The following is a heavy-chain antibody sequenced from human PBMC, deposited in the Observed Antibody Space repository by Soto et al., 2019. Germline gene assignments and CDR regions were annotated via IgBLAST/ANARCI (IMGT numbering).Heavy chain of an antibody. J-gene: IGHJ5*02. CDR3: ARDSTIFGVVIVS. D-gene: IGHD3-3*01. CDR1: GFTFSSYS. CDR2: ISSSSSYI. Sequence: GGSLRLSCAASGFTFSSYSMNWVRQAPGKGLEWVSSISSSSSYIYYADSVKGRFTISRDNAKNSLYLQMNSLRAEDTAVYYCARDSTIFGVVIVSWGQGTLVTVSS. V-gene: IGHV3-21*01.